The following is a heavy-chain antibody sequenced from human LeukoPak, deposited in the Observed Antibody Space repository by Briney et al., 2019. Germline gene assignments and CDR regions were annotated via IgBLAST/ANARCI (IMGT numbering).Heavy chain of an antibody. J-gene: IGHJ4*02. CDR1: GFTFSNNA. V-gene: IGHV3-23*01. CDR2: ISGSGDST. D-gene: IGHD6-13*01. Sequence: PGGSLRLSCAASGFTFSNNAMSWVRQAPGKGLEWVSGISGSGDSTDYADSVKGRFTISRDNSKNTLYHQMTSLRAEDTAVYYCAGVSKSATAGTVLDYWGQGTLVTVSS. CDR3: AGVSKSATAGTVLDY.